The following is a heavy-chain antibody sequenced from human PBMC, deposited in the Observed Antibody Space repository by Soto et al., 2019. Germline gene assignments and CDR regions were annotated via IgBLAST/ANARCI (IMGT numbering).Heavy chain of an antibody. V-gene: IGHV1-69*08. CDR3: AREALGEGPYYYYFYMDV. D-gene: IGHD2-21*01. CDR1: GGTFSSYT. Sequence: QVQLVQSGAEVKKPGSSVKVSCKASGGTFSSYTISWVRQAPGQGLEWMGRIIPILGIANYAQKFQGRVTITADKSTSTAYMELSSLRSEDTAVYYCAREALGEGPYYYYFYMDVWVKGSTVTVSS. J-gene: IGHJ6*03. CDR2: IIPILGIA.